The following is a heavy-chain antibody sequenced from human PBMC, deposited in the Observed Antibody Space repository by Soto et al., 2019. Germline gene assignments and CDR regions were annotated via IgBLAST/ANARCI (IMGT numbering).Heavy chain of an antibody. V-gene: IGHV3-30-3*01. D-gene: IGHD1-1*01. Sequence: QVQLVESGGGVVQPGRSLRLACAASGFIFSSYSIHWVRQAPGGGLEWVAVISYDGANQHYADSVKGRFTVSRDNSKNTLYLQMDSLRAEDTAVYYCAIWPTGTTPYFDYWGRGTLVTVSS. CDR2: ISYDGANQ. CDR1: GFIFSSYS. J-gene: IGHJ4*02. CDR3: AIWPTGTTPYFDY.